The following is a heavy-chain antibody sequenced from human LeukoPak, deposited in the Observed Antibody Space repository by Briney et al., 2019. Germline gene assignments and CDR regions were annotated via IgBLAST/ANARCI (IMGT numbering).Heavy chain of an antibody. CDR1: EFSFGSYG. D-gene: IGHD6-19*01. CDR3: AKGGWYPDY. V-gene: IGHV3-30*18. Sequence: PGGSLRLSCAASEFSFGSYGMHWVRQAPGKGLEWVAVISYDGVTKYYTDSVKGRFTISRDNAKNSLDLQMNSLQVEDTAVYYCAKGGWYPDYWGLGSLVTVSS. J-gene: IGHJ4*02. CDR2: ISYDGVTK.